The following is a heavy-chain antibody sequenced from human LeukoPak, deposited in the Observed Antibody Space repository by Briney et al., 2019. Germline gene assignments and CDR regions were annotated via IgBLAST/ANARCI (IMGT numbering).Heavy chain of an antibody. CDR2: IYSGGNT. D-gene: IGHD4-23*01. V-gene: IGHV3-66*01. CDR3: ARDSGTTVGYFDY. CDR1: GFTVSTNY. Sequence: GGSLRLSCAASGFTVSTNYMGWVRQAPGRGLEWVSVIYSGGNTYYADSVKGRFTISRDNSKNTLYLQMNSLRAEDTAAYYCARDSGTTVGYFDYWGQGTLVTVSS. J-gene: IGHJ4*02.